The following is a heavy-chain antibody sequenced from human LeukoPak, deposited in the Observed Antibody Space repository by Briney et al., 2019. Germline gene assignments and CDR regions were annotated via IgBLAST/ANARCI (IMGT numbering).Heavy chain of an antibody. CDR1: GGSLSGYY. V-gene: IGHV4-34*01. CDR3: ARGIQLWFSWVFDY. J-gene: IGHJ4*02. CDR2: INHSGST. D-gene: IGHD5-18*01. Sequence: SETLSLTCAVYGGSLSGYYWSWIRQPPGKGLEWIGEINHSGSTDYNPSLKSRATISVDTYKNQFSLKLSSVTAADTAVYYCARGIQLWFSWVFDYWGQGTLVTVSS.